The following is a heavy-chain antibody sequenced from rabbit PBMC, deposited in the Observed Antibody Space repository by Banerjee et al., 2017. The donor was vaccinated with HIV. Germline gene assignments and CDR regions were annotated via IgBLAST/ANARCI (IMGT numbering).Heavy chain of an antibody. D-gene: IGHD6-1*01. Sequence: QEQLVESGGGLVQPEGSLTLTCTASGFSFNNRYVMCWVRQAPGKGLEWIGTIYAGSSGSAYYASWVNGRFTISKTSSTTVTLQMTSLTAADTATYFCVRVSGYAGYGYATNLWGPGTLVTVS. CDR2: IYAGSSGSA. V-gene: IGHV1S45*01. CDR3: VRVSGYAGYGYATNL. J-gene: IGHJ4*01. CDR1: GFSFNNRYV.